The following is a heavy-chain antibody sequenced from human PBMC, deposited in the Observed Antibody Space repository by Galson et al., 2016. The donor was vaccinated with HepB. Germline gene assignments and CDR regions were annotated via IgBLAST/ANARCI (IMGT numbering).Heavy chain of an antibody. CDR1: GFTVSNNY. V-gene: IGHV3-66*02. D-gene: IGHD4-17*01. J-gene: IGHJ4*02. Sequence: SLRLSCAASGFTVSNNYMTWVRQAPGKGLEYVSVIYSGGTTYYADSVKGRFTISRDNSQNSQFLQMNTLRAEDTAVYFCVRGVYGDHGWFDYWGQGTLVTVSS. CDR3: VRGVYGDHGWFDY. CDR2: IYSGGTT.